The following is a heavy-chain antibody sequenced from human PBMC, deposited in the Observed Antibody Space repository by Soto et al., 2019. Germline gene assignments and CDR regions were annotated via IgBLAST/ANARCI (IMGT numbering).Heavy chain of an antibody. V-gene: IGHV3-33*01. CDR2: IWYDGSNK. CDR1: GFTFSSYG. Sequence: GGSLRLSCAASGFTFSSYGMHWVRQAPGKGLEWVAVIWYDGSNKYYADSVKGRFTISRDNSKNTLYLQMNSLRAEDTAVYYCARDVVPAAIEITTIDYWGQGTLVTVSS. D-gene: IGHD2-2*01. CDR3: ARDVVPAAIEITTIDY. J-gene: IGHJ4*02.